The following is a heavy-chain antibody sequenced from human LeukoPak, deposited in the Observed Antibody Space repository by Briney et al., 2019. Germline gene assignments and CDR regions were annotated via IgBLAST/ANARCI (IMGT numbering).Heavy chain of an antibody. V-gene: IGHV3-74*01. CDR1: AFTFSSYW. D-gene: IGHD3-22*01. CDR3: ARVDDSSDYGMDV. CDR2: INSDGSST. J-gene: IGHJ6*02. Sequence: GGSLRLSCAASAFTFSSYWMHWVRQAPGKGLVWVSRINSDGSSTSYADSVKGRFTISRDNAKNTLYLQMNSLRAEDTAVYYCARVDDSSDYGMDVWGQGTTVTVSS.